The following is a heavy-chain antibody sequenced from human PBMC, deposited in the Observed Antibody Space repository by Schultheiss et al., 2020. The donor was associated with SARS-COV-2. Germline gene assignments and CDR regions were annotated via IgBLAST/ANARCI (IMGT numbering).Heavy chain of an antibody. Sequence: SETLSLTCTVSGGSISSYYWSWIRQPAGKGLEWIGRIYTSGSTNYNPSLKSRVTMSVDTSKNQFSLKLSSVTAADTAVYYCATGGYSYGSYYYYGMDVWGQGTTVTVSS. D-gene: IGHD5-18*01. CDR3: ATGGYSYGSYYYYGMDV. V-gene: IGHV4-4*07. CDR2: IYTSGST. J-gene: IGHJ6*02. CDR1: GGSISSYY.